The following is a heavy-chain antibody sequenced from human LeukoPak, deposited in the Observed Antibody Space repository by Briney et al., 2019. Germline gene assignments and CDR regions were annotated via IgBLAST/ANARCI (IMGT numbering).Heavy chain of an antibody. CDR1: GYTFTGYY. V-gene: IGHV1-2*02. Sequence: ASAKVSCKASGYTFTGYYMHWVRQAPGQGLEWMGWINPNSGGTNYAQKFQGRVTMTRDTSISTAYMELSRLRSDDTAVYYCARDSYDILYYHYYYMDVWGKGTTVTVSS. J-gene: IGHJ6*03. CDR3: ARDSYDILYYHYYYMDV. D-gene: IGHD3-22*01. CDR2: INPNSGGT.